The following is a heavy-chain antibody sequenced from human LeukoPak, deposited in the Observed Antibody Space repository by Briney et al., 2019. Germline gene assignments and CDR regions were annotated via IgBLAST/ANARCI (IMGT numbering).Heavy chain of an antibody. D-gene: IGHD3-3*01. CDR1: GFTFSSYW. Sequence: GGSLRLSCAASGFTFSSYWMSWVRQAPGEGLEWVANIKQDGSEKYYVDSVKGRFTISRDNAKNSLYLQMNSLRAEDTAVYYCAREGFDFWSTGSYYYYYYMDVWGKGTTVTVSS. V-gene: IGHV3-7*01. J-gene: IGHJ6*03. CDR3: AREGFDFWSTGSYYYYYYMDV. CDR2: IKQDGSEK.